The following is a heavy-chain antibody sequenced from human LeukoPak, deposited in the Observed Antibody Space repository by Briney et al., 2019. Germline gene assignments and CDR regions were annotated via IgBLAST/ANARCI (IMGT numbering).Heavy chain of an antibody. Sequence: GGSLRLSCAASGFTFDDYAMHWVRQAPGKGLEWVSGISWNSGSIGYADSVKGRFTISRDNAKNSLYLQMNSLRAEDTALYYCAKDLYYDILTGYSPAFEYWGQGTLVTVSS. J-gene: IGHJ4*02. V-gene: IGHV3-9*01. D-gene: IGHD3-9*01. CDR3: AKDLYYDILTGYSPAFEY. CDR2: ISWNSGSI. CDR1: GFTFDDYA.